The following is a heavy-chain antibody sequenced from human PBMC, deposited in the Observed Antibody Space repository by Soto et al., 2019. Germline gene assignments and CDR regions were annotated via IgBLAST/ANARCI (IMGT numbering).Heavy chain of an antibody. CDR1: GGSISSSSYY. Sequence: SETLSLTCTVSGGSISSSSYYWGWIRQPPGKGLEWIGSIYYSGSTYYNPSLKSRITINPDTSKNQFSLQLNSVTPEDTAVYYCARDANYYDSSGYNNWFDPWGQGTLVTVSS. D-gene: IGHD3-22*01. CDR3: ARDANYYDSSGYNNWFDP. V-gene: IGHV4-39*02. CDR2: IYYSGST. J-gene: IGHJ5*02.